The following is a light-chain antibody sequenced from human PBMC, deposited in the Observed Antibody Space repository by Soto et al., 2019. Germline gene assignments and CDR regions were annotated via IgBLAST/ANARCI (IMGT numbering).Light chain of an antibody. CDR1: QSISSY. CDR2: AAS. CDR3: QQSYSTPLFT. V-gene: IGKV1-39*01. J-gene: IGKJ3*01. Sequence: DTQMTQSPSSLSASVGDRVIITCRASQSISSYLNWYQQKPGKAPKLLIYAASSLQSGVPSRFSGSGSGRYFTLTISSLQPEDFATYYCQQSYSTPLFTFGPGTKVDIK.